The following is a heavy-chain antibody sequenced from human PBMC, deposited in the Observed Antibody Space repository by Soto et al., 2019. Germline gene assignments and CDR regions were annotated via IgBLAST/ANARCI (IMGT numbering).Heavy chain of an antibody. V-gene: IGHV1-69*02. Sequence: QVQLVQSGAEVKKSGSSVKVSCKASGGTFSSYTINWVRQAPGQGLEWMGRIIPSLGRPNYAQKFQGRVTVTADKSTSTAYRELSSLKSEDTAVFYCARLGFNSAYDLWGQGTLVTVSS. CDR1: GGTFSSYT. CDR3: ARLGFNSAYDL. D-gene: IGHD5-12*01. J-gene: IGHJ4*02. CDR2: IIPSLGRP.